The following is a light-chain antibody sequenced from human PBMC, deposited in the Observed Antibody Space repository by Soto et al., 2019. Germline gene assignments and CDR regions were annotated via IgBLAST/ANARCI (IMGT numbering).Light chain of an antibody. CDR2: GAS. Sequence: EIVMTQSPATLSVSGVERSTLSCSASQSFSSNLAWYQQKPGQAPRLLISGASTRATGIPARFSGSGSGTEFTLTISSLQSEDFAVYYCQQYNNWPPSITFGQGTRLEIK. V-gene: IGKV3-15*01. CDR1: QSFSSN. CDR3: QQYNNWPPSIT. J-gene: IGKJ5*01.